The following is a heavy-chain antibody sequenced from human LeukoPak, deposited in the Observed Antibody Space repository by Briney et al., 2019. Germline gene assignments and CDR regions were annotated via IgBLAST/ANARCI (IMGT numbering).Heavy chain of an antibody. CDR3: ARHGVVEPFDY. D-gene: IGHD2-2*01. V-gene: IGHV5-51*01. CDR1: GYSFTNYW. CDR2: IYPGDSDT. J-gene: IGHJ4*02. Sequence: GESLKISCKGSGYSFTNYWIGWVRQMPGKGLEWMGIIYPGDSDTRYSPSFQGQVIISVDESTSTAYLQWSSLKASDTAMYYCARHGVVEPFDYWGQGTLVTVSS.